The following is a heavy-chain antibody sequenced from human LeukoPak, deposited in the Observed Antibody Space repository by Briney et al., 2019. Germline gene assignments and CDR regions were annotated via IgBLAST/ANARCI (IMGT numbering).Heavy chain of an antibody. CDR2: IIPIFGTA. CDR3: ARVVAPRSYGMDV. CDR1: GGTFSSYA. J-gene: IGHJ6*02. D-gene: IGHD2-21*01. V-gene: IGHV1-69*05. Sequence: ASVKVSCKASGGTFSSYAISWVRQAPGQGLEWMGGIIPIFGTANYAQKFQGRVTITTDESTSTAYMELSSLKSEDTAVYYCARVVAPRSYGMDVWGQGTTVTVSS.